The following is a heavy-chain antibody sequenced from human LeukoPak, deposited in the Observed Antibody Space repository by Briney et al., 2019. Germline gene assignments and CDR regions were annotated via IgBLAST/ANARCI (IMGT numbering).Heavy chain of an antibody. CDR3: ARGPSVLGAIDN. V-gene: IGHV3-74*01. CDR1: GFIFSRYW. J-gene: IGHJ4*02. D-gene: IGHD3-10*01. CDR2: INNVGSIT. Sequence: GGALRLSCAASGFIFSRYWMHWVRQAPGKELVWVSRINNVGSITNSADSVKRRFTISRDNAKDMLYLQMDSLRVEDTAVYYCARGPSVLGAIDNWGQGTLVAVSS.